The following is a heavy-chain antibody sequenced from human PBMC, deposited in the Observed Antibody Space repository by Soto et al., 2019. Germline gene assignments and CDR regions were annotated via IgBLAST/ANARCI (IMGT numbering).Heavy chain of an antibody. CDR1: GFTYTRYG. CDR2: ISSTTNYI. Sequence: GGSLRLSCAASGFTYTRYGMNWVRQAPGKGLEWVSSISSTTNYIYYGDSMKGRFTISRDNAKNSLYLEMNSLRAEDTAVYYCARESEDLTSNFDYWGQGTLVTVSS. CDR3: ARESEDLTSNFDY. J-gene: IGHJ4*02. V-gene: IGHV3-21*06.